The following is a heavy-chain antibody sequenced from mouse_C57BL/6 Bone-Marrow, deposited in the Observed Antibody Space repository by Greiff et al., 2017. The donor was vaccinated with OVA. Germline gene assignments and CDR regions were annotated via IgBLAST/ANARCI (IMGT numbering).Heavy chain of an antibody. V-gene: IGHV1-81*01. J-gene: IGHJ2*01. Sequence: QVQLQQSGAELARPGASVKLSCKASGYTFTSYGISWVKQRTGQGLEWIGEIYPRSGNTYYNEKFKGKATLTSDKSSSTAYMELRSLTSEDSAFYFFARGGITTVDLYWGQGTTLTVSS. CDR3: ARGGITTVDLY. D-gene: IGHD1-1*01. CDR1: GYTFTSYG. CDR2: IYPRSGNT.